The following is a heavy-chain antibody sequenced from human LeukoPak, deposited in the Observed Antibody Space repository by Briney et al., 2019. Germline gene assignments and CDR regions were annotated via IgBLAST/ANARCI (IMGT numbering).Heavy chain of an antibody. CDR1: GFTFSDYG. Sequence: QPGKSLRLSCAASGFTFSDYGMHWVRQAPGKGLDWVAVIWNDGSNKLQADFVKGRFTISRDNAKNSLYLQMNTLRAEDTAVYYCARGEGLGTTNGGYYFAYWGQGSLVIVSS. CDR2: IWNDGSNK. D-gene: IGHD1-26*01. V-gene: IGHV3-33*01. J-gene: IGHJ4*02. CDR3: ARGEGLGTTNGGYYFAY.